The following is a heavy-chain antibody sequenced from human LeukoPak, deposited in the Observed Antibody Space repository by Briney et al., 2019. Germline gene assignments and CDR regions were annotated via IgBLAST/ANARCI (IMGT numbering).Heavy chain of an antibody. J-gene: IGHJ3*02. V-gene: IGHV3-21*01. D-gene: IGHD6-19*01. Sequence: GGSLRLSCAASGFTFSSYSLNWVRQAPGKGLEWVSCISSSSSYIYYADSVKGRFTISRDNAKNSLYLQMNSLRAEDTAVYYCAREDVSSGLSVKAFDIWGQGTMVTVSS. CDR1: GFTFSSYS. CDR2: ISSSSSYI. CDR3: AREDVSSGLSVKAFDI.